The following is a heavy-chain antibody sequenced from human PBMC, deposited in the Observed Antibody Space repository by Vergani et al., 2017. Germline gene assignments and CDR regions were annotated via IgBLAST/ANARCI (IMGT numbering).Heavy chain of an antibody. CDR2: INWNGGST. CDR1: GFTFDDYG. D-gene: IGHD6-13*01. Sequence: EVQLVESGGGVVRPGGSLRLSCAASGFTFDDYGMSWVRQAPGKGLEWVSGINWNGGSTGYADSVKGRFTISRDNAKNSLYLQMNSLRAEDAALYHCARGGWIAAAERGLWFDPWGQGTLVTVSS. V-gene: IGHV3-20*01. J-gene: IGHJ5*02. CDR3: ARGGWIAAAERGLWFDP.